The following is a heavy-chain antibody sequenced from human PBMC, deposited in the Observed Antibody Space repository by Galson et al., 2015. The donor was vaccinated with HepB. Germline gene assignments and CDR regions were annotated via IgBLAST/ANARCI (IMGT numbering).Heavy chain of an antibody. CDR3: AGSCYDYYYYGMDV. CDR2: INPSGGST. V-gene: IGHV1-46*01. CDR1: GYTFTSYH. J-gene: IGHJ6*02. Sequence: SCKASGYTFTSYHMHWVRQAPGQGLEWMGIINPSGGSTSYAQKFQGRVTMTRDTSTSTVYMELSSLRSEDTAVYYCAGSCYDYYYYGMDVWGQGTTVTVSS. D-gene: IGHD2-2*01.